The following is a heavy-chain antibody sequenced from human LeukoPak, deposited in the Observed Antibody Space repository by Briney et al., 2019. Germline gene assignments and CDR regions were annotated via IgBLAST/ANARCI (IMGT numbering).Heavy chain of an antibody. D-gene: IGHD1-26*01. CDR2: MKEDGTEI. V-gene: IGHV3-7*01. CDR3: ATGGAPGGRFEN. CDR1: GFTFSWST. J-gene: IGHJ4*02. Sequence: GGSLRLSCVVSGFTFSWSTMTWVRQAPGKGPEWVAEMKEDGTEIHYVDSVKGRFTISRDNAKNSLYLEMNSLRVEDTAVYYCATGGAPGGRFENWGQGMLVTVSS.